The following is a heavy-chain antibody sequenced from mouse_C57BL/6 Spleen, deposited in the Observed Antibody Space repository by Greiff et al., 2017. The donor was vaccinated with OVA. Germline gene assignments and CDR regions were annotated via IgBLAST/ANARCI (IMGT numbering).Heavy chain of an antibody. V-gene: IGHV1-18*01. CDR2: INPNNGGT. CDR1: GYTFTDYN. Sequence: EVHLVESGPELVKPGASVKIPCKASGYTFTDYNMDWVKQSHGKSLEWIGDINPNNGGTIYNQKFKGKATLTVDKSSSTAYMELRSLTSEDTAVYYCARRGDYDGYYAMDYWGQGTSVTVSS. D-gene: IGHD2-4*01. CDR3: ARRGDYDGYYAMDY. J-gene: IGHJ4*01.